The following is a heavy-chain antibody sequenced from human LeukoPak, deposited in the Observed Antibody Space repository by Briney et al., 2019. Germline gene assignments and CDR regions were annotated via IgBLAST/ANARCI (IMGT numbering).Heavy chain of an antibody. V-gene: IGHV3-23*01. J-gene: IGHJ6*02. CDR3: AKAKWELYYYALDV. D-gene: IGHD1-26*01. Sequence: PGGSLRLSCAASGFTFSSYAMTWVRQAPGKGLESVSAIRGSGGSTYYADSVKGRFTISRDNSKNTLYLQMNSLRAEDTAVYYCAKAKWELYYYALDVWGQGTTVTVSS. CDR1: GFTFSSYA. CDR2: IRGSGGST.